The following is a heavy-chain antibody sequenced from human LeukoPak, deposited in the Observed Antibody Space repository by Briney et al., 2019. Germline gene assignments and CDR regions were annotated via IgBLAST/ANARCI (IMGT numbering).Heavy chain of an antibody. V-gene: IGHV3-21*01. Sequence: GGSLRLSCAASGFTFSTYIMNWVRQAPGKGLEWVSSISSSSSYIYYADSVKGQFTISRDNAKNSLYLQMNSLRAEDTAVYYCARDLDYGGPRAFDYWGQGTLVTVSS. CDR2: ISSSSSYI. D-gene: IGHD4-17*01. CDR3: ARDLDYGGPRAFDY. CDR1: GFTFSTYI. J-gene: IGHJ4*02.